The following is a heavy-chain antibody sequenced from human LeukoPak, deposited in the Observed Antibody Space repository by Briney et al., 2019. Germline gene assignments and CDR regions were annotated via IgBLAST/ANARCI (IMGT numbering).Heavy chain of an antibody. J-gene: IGHJ4*02. CDR2: ISSSSSII. CDR3: ARDFWSGYYYDY. V-gene: IGHV3-48*02. CDR1: GFTFSSYA. Sequence: GGSLRLSCAASGFTFSSYAMSWVRQAPGKGLEWVSYISSSSSIIYYADSVKGRFTISRDNAKNSLYLQMNSLRDEDTAVYYCARDFWSGYYYDYWGQGTLVTVSS. D-gene: IGHD3-3*01.